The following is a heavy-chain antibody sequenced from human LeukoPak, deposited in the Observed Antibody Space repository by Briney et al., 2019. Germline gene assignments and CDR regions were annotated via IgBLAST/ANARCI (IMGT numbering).Heavy chain of an antibody. CDR1: GGTFSSYA. Sequence: GSSVKVSCKPSGGTFSSYAITWVRQAPGQGLEWMGGIIPIFGTTKYAQNFQDRVTITADVSTHTAYMELSSLRSEDTAVYYCARCIVGAYGYYYAMDVWGQGTTVSVSS. V-gene: IGHV1-69*01. D-gene: IGHD1-26*01. J-gene: IGHJ6*02. CDR2: IIPIFGTT. CDR3: ARCIVGAYGYYYAMDV.